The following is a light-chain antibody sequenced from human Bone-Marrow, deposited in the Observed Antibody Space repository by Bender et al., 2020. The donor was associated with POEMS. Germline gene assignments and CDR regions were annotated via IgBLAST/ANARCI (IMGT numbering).Light chain of an antibody. V-gene: IGLV3-21*03. CDR2: DDV. Sequence: SYVLTQPPSVSVAPGKTARITCGGSNIGDKSVHWYQQRPGQAPVLVVYDDVARPSGIPERFSGSNSGNTATLTISGAQAMDEADYYCQAWDSNTVGFGGGTKLTVL. CDR3: QAWDSNTVG. J-gene: IGLJ2*01. CDR1: NIGDKS.